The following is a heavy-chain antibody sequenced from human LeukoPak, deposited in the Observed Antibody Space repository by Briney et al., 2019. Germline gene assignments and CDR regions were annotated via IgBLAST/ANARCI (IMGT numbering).Heavy chain of an antibody. V-gene: IGHV3-30-3*01. CDR2: ISYDGSNK. CDR3: AGIVGATGGY. D-gene: IGHD1-26*01. J-gene: IGHJ4*02. CDR1: GFTFSSYA. Sequence: QPGRSLRLSCAASGFTFSSYAMHWVRQAPGKGLEWVAVISYDGSNKYYVDSVKGRFTISRDNSKNTLYLQMNSLRAEDTAVYYCAGIVGATGGYWGQGTLVTVSS.